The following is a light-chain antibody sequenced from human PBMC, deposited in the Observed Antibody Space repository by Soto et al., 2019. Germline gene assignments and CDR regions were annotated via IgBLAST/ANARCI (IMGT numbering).Light chain of an antibody. CDR1: QSVSSS. V-gene: IGKV3-15*01. CDR2: GTS. J-gene: IGKJ2*01. CDR3: QQYDNWPPYT. Sequence: EIVMTQSPATLSVSPGERATLSCRASQSVSSSLAWYQQKPGQAPRLLIYGTSTRATGIPARFSGSGSGTDFTLTISSLQSEDFSLYYCQQYDNWPPYTFGQGTKLEIK.